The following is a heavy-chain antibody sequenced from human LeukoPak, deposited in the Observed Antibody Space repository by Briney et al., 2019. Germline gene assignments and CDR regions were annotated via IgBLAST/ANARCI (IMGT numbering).Heavy chain of an antibody. J-gene: IGHJ6*03. V-gene: IGHV1-69*05. CDR3: ARYRQQPVLRYYYYYMDV. CDR1: GGTFSSYA. D-gene: IGHD6-13*01. Sequence: SVKVSCKASGGTFSSYAISWVRQAPGQGLEWMGGIIPIFGTANYAQKFQRRVTITTDESTSTAYMELSSLRSEDTAVYYCARYRQQPVLRYYYYYMDVWGKGTTVTVSS. CDR2: IIPIFGTA.